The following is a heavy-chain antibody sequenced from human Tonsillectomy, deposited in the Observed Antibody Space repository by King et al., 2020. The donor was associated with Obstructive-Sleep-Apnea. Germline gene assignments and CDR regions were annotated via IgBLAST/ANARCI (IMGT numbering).Heavy chain of an antibody. CDR2: IIPIFGTA. Sequence: QLVQSGAEVKKPGSSVKVSCKASGGTFSSYAISWVRQAPGQGLEWMGWIIPIFGTANYAQKFQGRVTITAYESTSTAYMELSRLRSEDTAVYYCARAWGDYYDSSGYYYYFDYWGQGTLVTVSS. CDR3: ARAWGDYYDSSGYYYYFDY. J-gene: IGHJ4*02. D-gene: IGHD3-22*01. V-gene: IGHV1-69*01. CDR1: GGTFSSYA.